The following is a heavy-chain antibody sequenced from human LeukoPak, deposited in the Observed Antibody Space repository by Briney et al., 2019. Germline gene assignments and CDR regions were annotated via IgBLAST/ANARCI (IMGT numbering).Heavy chain of an antibody. CDR3: AKDAIFGVVTMAY. CDR1: GFTFSDDG. CDR2: ISFDGSNK. V-gene: IGHV3-30*18. D-gene: IGHD3-3*01. J-gene: IGHJ4*02. Sequence: PGRSLRLSCAASGFTFSDDGMHWVRQAPGKGPEWVATISFDGSNKNYADSVKGRFTISRDNSKNTLYLQMNSLRAEDTAVYYCAKDAIFGVVTMAYWGQGTLVTVSS.